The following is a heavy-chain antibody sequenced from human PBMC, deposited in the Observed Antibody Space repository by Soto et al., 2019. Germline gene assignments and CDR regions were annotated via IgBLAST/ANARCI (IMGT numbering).Heavy chain of an antibody. CDR2: ISGSGGST. V-gene: IGHV3-23*01. D-gene: IGHD3-22*01. J-gene: IGHJ4*02. CDR3: PTPFLAAPYSYDSSGPVNS. Sequence: GGSLRLSCAASGFTFSSYAMSWVRQAPGKGLEWVSAISGSGGSTYYADSVKGRFTISRENSKNTLYLQMNSLRAEDTAVYYCPTPFLAAPYSYDSSGPVNSWRQRTLVSASS. CDR1: GFTFSSYA.